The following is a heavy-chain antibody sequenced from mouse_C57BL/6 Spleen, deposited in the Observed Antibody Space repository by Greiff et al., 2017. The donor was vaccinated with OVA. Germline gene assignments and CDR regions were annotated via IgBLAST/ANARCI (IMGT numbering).Heavy chain of an antibody. Sequence: QVQLQQPGAELVKPGASVKLSCKASGYTFTSYWMHWVKQRPGQGLEWIGMIHPNGGSTNYNEKFKSKATLTVDKSSSTAYMQLSSLTSEDSAVYYCARHWDEGFAYWGQGTLVTVSA. D-gene: IGHD4-1*01. V-gene: IGHV1-64*01. CDR3: ARHWDEGFAY. CDR2: IHPNGGST. J-gene: IGHJ3*01. CDR1: GYTFTSYW.